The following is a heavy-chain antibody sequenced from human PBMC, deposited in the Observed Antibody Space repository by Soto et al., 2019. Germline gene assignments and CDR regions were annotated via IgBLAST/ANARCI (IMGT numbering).Heavy chain of an antibody. D-gene: IGHD3-22*01. CDR2: IIPIFGTA. CDR1: GGTFSRYA. J-gene: IGHJ3*02. Sequence: QVQLVQSGAEVKKPGSSVKVSCKASGGTFSRYAISWVRQAPGQGLESMGGIIPIFGTANDAQKFQGRVTITADESTSTAYMELSSLRSEDTAVYYCARGASNPYYYDSTESAFDIWGQGTMVTVAS. CDR3: ARGASNPYYYDSTESAFDI. V-gene: IGHV1-69*01.